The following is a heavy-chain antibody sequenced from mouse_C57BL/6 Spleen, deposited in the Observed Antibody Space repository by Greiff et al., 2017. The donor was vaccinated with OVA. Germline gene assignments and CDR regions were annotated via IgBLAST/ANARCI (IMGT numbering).Heavy chain of an antibody. J-gene: IGHJ3*01. CDR3: RSPYFYGSSYWFAY. D-gene: IGHD1-1*01. Sequence: VQLKESGPELVKPGASVKMSCKASGYTFTDYYMHWVKQKPGKGLEWIGEIYPGSGNTYYNEKFKGKATLTADPSSSTAYMQLRSLTSEDSAVYCCARSPYFYGSSYWFAYWGQGTLVTVSA. V-gene: IGHV1-83*01. CDR1: YTFTDYYM. CDR2: YPGSGNTY.